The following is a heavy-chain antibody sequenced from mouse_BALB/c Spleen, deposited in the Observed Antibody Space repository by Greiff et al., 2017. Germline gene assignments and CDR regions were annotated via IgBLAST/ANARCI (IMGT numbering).Heavy chain of an antibody. J-gene: IGHJ1*01. CDR1: GFSLSTSGMG. CDR2: IYWDDDK. D-gene: IGHD2-12*01. CDR3: ARRLLTKYFDV. V-gene: IGHV8-12*01. Sequence: QVTLKESGPGILQPSQTLSLTCSFSGFSLSTSGMGVSWIRQPSGKGLEWLAHIYWDDDKRYNPSLKSRLTISKDTSSNQVFLKITSVDTADTATYYCARRLLTKYFDVWGAGTTVTVSS.